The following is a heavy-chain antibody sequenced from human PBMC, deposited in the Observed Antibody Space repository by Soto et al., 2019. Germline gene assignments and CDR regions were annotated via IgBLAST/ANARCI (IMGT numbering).Heavy chain of an antibody. V-gene: IGHV3-23*01. CDR2: ISGSGGST. D-gene: IGHD6-19*01. Sequence: GESLKISCAASGFTFSSYAMSWVRQAPGKGLEWVSAISGSGGSTYYADSVKGRFTISRDNSKNTLYLQMNSLRAEDTAVYYCAKGGGSGSNAFDIWGQGTMVTVSS. J-gene: IGHJ3*02. CDR1: GFTFSSYA. CDR3: AKGGGSGSNAFDI.